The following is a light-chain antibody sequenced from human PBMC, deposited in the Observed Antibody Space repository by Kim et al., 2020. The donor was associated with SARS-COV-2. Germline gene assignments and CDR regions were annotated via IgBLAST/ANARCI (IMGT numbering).Light chain of an antibody. CDR1: RGSISSNY. J-gene: IGLJ2*01. Sequence: GKTVTIPCPRSRGSISSNYVQWYPQRPGTAPTTVIYEDNQTPSGVPDRFSGSVDSSSNSASLTISGLKTEDEADYYCQSYDSSNRVFGGGTQLTVL. CDR3: QSYDSSNRV. CDR2: EDN. V-gene: IGLV6-57*03.